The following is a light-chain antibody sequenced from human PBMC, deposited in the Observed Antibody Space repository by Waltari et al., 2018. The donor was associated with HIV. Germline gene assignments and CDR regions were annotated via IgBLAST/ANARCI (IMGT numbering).Light chain of an antibody. CDR3: CSYVGRV. V-gene: IGLV2-23*02. CDR2: EVN. Sequence: QSALIQPASVSGSPGQSITISCTGTSGDAGSYNLVSWYQQHPGKAPKLLISEVNKRPPGVSSRFSGSKSGTTASLTISGLQAEDEADYYCCSYVGRVFGGGTKLTVL. J-gene: IGLJ3*02. CDR1: SGDAGSYNL.